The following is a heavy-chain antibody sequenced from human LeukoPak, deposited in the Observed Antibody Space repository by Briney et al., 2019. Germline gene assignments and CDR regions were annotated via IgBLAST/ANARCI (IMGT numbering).Heavy chain of an antibody. CDR1: GFTFSSYS. J-gene: IGHJ5*02. CDR3: ARAAYYDILTADP. D-gene: IGHD3-9*01. Sequence: GGSLRLSCAASGFTFSSYSMNWVRQAPGKGLEWVSSISSSSSYIYYADSVKGRFTISRDNAKNSLYLQMNSQRAEDTAVYYCARAAYYDILTADPWGQGTLVTVSS. V-gene: IGHV3-21*01. CDR2: ISSSSSYI.